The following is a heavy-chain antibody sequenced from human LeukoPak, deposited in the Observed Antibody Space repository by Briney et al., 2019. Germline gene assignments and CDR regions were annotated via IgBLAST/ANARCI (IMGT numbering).Heavy chain of an antibody. CDR1: GYTFTSYG. D-gene: IGHD3-10*01. CDR3: ASLSITMVRGPRYYGMDV. V-gene: IGHV1-18*01. CDR2: ISAYNGNT. Sequence: ASVKVSCKASGYTFTSYGISWVRQAPGQGLEWMGWISAYNGNTNYAQKLQGRVTMTTDTSTSTAYMELRSLRSDDTAVYYCASLSITMVRGPRYYGMDVWGQGTTVTVSS. J-gene: IGHJ6*02.